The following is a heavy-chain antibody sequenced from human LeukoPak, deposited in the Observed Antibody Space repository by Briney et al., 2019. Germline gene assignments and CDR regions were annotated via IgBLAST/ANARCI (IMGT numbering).Heavy chain of an antibody. J-gene: IGHJ4*02. V-gene: IGHV3-7*03. Sequence: GGSLRLSCAASGFTFSNYWMTWVRQAPGKGLEWVANIKQDGSEKYYVDSVKGRFTISRDNDKTSLDLQMNGLRAEDTAVYYCARDSTVTTFDYWGQGTLVTVSS. CDR2: IKQDGSEK. CDR3: ARDSTVTTFDY. CDR1: GFTFSNYW. D-gene: IGHD4-17*01.